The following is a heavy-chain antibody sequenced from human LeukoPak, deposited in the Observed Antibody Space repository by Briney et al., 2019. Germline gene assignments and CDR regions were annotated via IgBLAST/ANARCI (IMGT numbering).Heavy chain of an antibody. Sequence: GGSLRLSCAASGFTFDDYAMHWVRQAPGKGLEWVSGISWNSGSIGHADSVKGRFTISRDNAKNSLYLQMNSLRAEDTALYYCAKGRDKYQLLSKNWFDPWGQGTLVTVSS. J-gene: IGHJ5*02. CDR1: GFTFDDYA. CDR3: AKGRDKYQLLSKNWFDP. V-gene: IGHV3-9*01. CDR2: ISWNSGSI. D-gene: IGHD2-2*01.